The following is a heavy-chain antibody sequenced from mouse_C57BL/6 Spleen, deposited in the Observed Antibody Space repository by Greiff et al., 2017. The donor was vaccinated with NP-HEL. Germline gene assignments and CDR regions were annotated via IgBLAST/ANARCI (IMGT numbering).Heavy chain of an antibody. Sequence: VMLVESGPGLVAPSQSLSITCTVSGFSLTSYGVHWVRQPPGKGLEWLVVIWSDGSTTYNSALKSRLSISKDNSKSQVFLKMNSLQTDDTAMYYCARHGNYEYYAMDYWGQGTSVTVSS. V-gene: IGHV2-6-1*01. J-gene: IGHJ4*01. CDR2: IWSDGST. D-gene: IGHD2-1*01. CDR1: GFSLTSYG. CDR3: ARHGNYEYYAMDY.